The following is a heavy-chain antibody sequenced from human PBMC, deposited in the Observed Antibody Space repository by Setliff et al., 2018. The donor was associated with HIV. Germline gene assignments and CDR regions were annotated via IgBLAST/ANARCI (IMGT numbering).Heavy chain of an antibody. D-gene: IGHD1-26*01. CDR1: GYTLTNND. V-gene: IGHV1-8*01. Sequence: ASVKVSCKASGYTLTNNDINWLRQVAGQGLEWIGWMSGINDAGGSAQKFQGRVTMTRDTSINTAYMELSSLTSDDTAVYYCARGVGAAGDYWGQGTQVTVSS. J-gene: IGHJ4*02. CDR2: MSGINDAG. CDR3: ARGVGAAGDY.